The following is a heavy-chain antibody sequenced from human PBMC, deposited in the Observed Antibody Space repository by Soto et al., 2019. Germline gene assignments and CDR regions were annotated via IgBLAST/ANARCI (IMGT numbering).Heavy chain of an antibody. CDR1: GASIHNGGYF. CDR2: IHNSGSP. CDR3: ARYCSGGSCYLDP. D-gene: IGHD2-15*01. V-gene: IGHV4-30-4*01. J-gene: IGHJ5*02. Sequence: SETLSLTCSVSGASIHNGGYFWSWIRQSPEKGLEWIGHIHNSGSPYNNPSLRSRVTISADTSMNQFSLALTSVTAADTAVYYCARYCSGGSCYLDPWGQGTLVTVSS.